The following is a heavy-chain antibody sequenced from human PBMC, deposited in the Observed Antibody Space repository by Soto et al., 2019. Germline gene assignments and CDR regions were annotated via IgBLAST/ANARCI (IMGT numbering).Heavy chain of an antibody. Sequence: LQLQESGPGLVKPSETLSLTCTVSGGSISSSSYFWAWIRQPPGKGLEWIGSVYYSGTTYYSPSLKSRVTISVDTSKNQFSLKLSSVTAADTAIYYCASTHTVTPWSWGQGTLVTVSS. V-gene: IGHV4-39*01. D-gene: IGHD4-17*01. CDR2: VYYSGTT. J-gene: IGHJ5*02. CDR1: GGSISSSSYF. CDR3: ASTHTVTPWS.